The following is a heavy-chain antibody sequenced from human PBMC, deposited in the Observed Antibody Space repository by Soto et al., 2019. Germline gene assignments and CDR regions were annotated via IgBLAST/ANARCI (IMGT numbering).Heavy chain of an antibody. Sequence: QLQLQESGPGLVKPSETLSLTCTVSGGSISSSSYYWGWIRQPPGKGLEWIGSIYYSGSTYYNPSLKSRVTISVDTSKNQFSLKLSSVTAADTAVYYCARRLSGGYRDYWGQGTLVTVSS. V-gene: IGHV4-39*01. D-gene: IGHD3-10*02. CDR3: ARRLSGGYRDY. CDR2: IYYSGST. J-gene: IGHJ4*02. CDR1: GGSISSSSYY.